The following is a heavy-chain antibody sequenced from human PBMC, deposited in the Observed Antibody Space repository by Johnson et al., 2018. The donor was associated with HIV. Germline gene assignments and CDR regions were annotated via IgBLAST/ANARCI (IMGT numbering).Heavy chain of an antibody. J-gene: IGHJ3*02. D-gene: IGHD3-22*01. CDR2: IRYDGSNK. CDR1: GFTFSSYG. Sequence: LVESGGGVVQPGGSLRLSCAASGFTFSSYGMHWVRQAPGKGLEWVAFIRYDGSNKYYADSVKGRFTISRDNSKNTLYLQMNSLRAEDTAVYYCAKEQSVVVIGIGAFDSWGQGTMGTVSS. V-gene: IGHV3-30*02. CDR3: AKEQSVVVIGIGAFDS.